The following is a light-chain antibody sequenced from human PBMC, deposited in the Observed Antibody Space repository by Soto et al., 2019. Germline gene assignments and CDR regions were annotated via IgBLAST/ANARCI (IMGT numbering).Light chain of an antibody. CDR1: TSNIGRNA. J-gene: IGLJ3*02. CDR3: AVWDDSLNAVV. CDR2: TND. Sequence: QSVLTQPPSASGAPGQRVTISGSGSTSNIGRNAVNWYQQFTGAAPKLLISTNDDRPSGVPDRFSGSKSGTSASLAISGLQSEDEADYYCAVWDDSLNAVVFGGGTKVTVL. V-gene: IGLV1-44*01.